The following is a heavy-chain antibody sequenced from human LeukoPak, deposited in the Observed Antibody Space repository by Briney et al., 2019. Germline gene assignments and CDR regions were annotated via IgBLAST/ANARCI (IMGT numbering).Heavy chain of an antibody. J-gene: IGHJ4*02. V-gene: IGHV3-23*01. CDR2: ISGSGGST. CDR3: AKGAYGSGSYYNDFDY. Sequence: GGSLRLSCAASGFTFSSYAMSWVRQAPGKGLEWVSAISGSGGSTYYADSVKGRFTISRDNSKNTLYLQMNSLRAEDTAVNYCAKGAYGSGSYYNDFDYWGQGTLVTVSS. CDR1: GFTFSSYA. D-gene: IGHD3-10*01.